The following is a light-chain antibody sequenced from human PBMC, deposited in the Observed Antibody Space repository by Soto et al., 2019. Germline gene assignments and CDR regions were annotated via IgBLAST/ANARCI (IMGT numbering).Light chain of an antibody. CDR3: QQYGGSPRT. Sequence: EIGLTQSPGTLSLSPGERATLSCRASQSVSSNYLAWYQQKSGQAPRLLIYGASSRATGIPDRFSGSGSGTDFTLTISRLEPEDFAVYYCQQYGGSPRTFGQGTKVDIK. CDR1: QSVSSNY. CDR2: GAS. J-gene: IGKJ1*01. V-gene: IGKV3-20*01.